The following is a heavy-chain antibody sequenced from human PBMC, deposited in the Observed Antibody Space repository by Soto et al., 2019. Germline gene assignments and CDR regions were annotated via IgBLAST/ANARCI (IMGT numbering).Heavy chain of an antibody. CDR3: AKSPPYSNYGFDY. CDR2: IYYSGST. CDR1: GGSISSGGYY. V-gene: IGHV4-31*03. J-gene: IGHJ4*02. Sequence: PSETLSLTCTVSGGSISSGGYYWSWIRQHPGKGLEWIGYIYYSGSTYYNPSLKSRVTISVDTSKNQFSLKLSSVTAADTAVYYCAKSPPYSNYGFDYWGQGTLVTVSS. D-gene: IGHD4-4*01.